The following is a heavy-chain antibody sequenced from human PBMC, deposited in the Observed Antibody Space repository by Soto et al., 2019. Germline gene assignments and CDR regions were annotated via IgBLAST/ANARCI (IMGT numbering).Heavy chain of an antibody. D-gene: IGHD6-6*01. V-gene: IGHV1-46*01. Sequence: QVQLVQSGAEVKEPGASVKISCKGSGYTFTNFYIHWVRQAPGQGLEWMGIVNPNGGSTKYAQNVKGRITISRDTSTSTVYMDLSSLRSEDTAVYYCARGLASGDYWGQGTLVTVSS. CDR2: VNPNGGST. CDR3: ARGLASGDY. J-gene: IGHJ4*02. CDR1: GYTFTNFY.